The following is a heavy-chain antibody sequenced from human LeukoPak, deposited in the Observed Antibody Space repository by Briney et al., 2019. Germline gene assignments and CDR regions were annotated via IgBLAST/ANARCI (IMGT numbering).Heavy chain of an antibody. D-gene: IGHD5-24*01. J-gene: IGHJ4*02. CDR2: IKHDGSEK. CDR3: AKEGRSLQTY. V-gene: IGHV3-7*01. CDR1: GFIFTGYF. Sequence: SGGSLRLSCAASGFIFTGYFMSWVRQAPGKGLEWVASIKHDGSEKYYVDSVRGRFTISRDNTKNLLYLQMSSLRAEDTAVYYCAKEGRSLQTYWGQGTLVTVSS.